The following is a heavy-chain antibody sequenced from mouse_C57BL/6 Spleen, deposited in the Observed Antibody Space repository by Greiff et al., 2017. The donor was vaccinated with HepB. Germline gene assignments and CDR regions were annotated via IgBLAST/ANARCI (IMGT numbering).Heavy chain of an antibody. CDR2: IDPSDSYT. V-gene: IGHV1-69*01. D-gene: IGHD1-1*01. J-gene: IGHJ1*03. Sequence: VQLQQSGAELVMPGASVKLSCKASGYTFTSYWMHWVKQSPGQGLEWIGEIDPSDSYTNYNQKFKGKSTLTVDKSSSTAYMQLSSLTSEDSAVYYCARSITTVVRCFDVWGTGTTVTVSS. CDR1: GYTFTSYW. CDR3: ARSITTVVRCFDV.